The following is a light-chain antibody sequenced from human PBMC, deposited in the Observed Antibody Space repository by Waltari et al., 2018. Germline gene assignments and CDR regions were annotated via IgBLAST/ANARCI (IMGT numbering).Light chain of an antibody. CDR3: SSYTTSSAPGV. Sequence: QSALTQPASVSGSPGQSITISCSGTDSDVGAYDFVSWYQQHPGKAPHLIIYEGSNRPSGLSNRFSASKSGNTASLTISGLQAEDEADYYCSSYTTSSAPGVFGTGTRVTVL. CDR1: DSDVGAYDF. CDR2: EGS. J-gene: IGLJ1*01. V-gene: IGLV2-14*01.